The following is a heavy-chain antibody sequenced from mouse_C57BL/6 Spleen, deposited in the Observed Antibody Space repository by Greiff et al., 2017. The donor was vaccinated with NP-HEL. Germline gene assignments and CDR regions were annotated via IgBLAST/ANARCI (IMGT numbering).Heavy chain of an antibody. CDR3: ERLETNYDYFDY. D-gene: IGHD2-4*01. CDR2: IDPSDSET. V-gene: IGHV1-52*01. J-gene: IGHJ2*01. CDR1: GYTFTSYW. Sequence: QVQLQQPGAELVRPGSSVKLSCKASGYTFTSYWMHWVKQRPIQGLEWIGNIDPSDSETHYNQKVKDKATLTVDKSSSTAYRQLSSLTSEDSAVYYCERLETNYDYFDYWGQGTTLTVSS.